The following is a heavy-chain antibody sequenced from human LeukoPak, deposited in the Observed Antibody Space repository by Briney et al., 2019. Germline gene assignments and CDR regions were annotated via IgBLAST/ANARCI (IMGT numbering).Heavy chain of an antibody. Sequence: SETLSLTCTVSGGSISSSSYYWGWIRQPPGKGLEWIGSIYYSGSTYYNPSLKSRVTISVDTSKNQFSLKLSSVTAEDTAVYYCARDQGIVVVPAARFDPWGQGTLVTVSS. V-gene: IGHV4-39*07. CDR3: ARDQGIVVVPAARFDP. CDR2: IYYSGST. D-gene: IGHD2-2*01. CDR1: GGSISSSSYY. J-gene: IGHJ5*02.